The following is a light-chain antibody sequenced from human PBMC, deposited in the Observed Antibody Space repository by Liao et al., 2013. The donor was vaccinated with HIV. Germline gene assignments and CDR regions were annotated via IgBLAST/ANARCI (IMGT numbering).Light chain of an antibody. Sequence: SYELTQPPSVSVAPGKTARITCGGNNIGSKSVHWYQQKPGQAPVLVIYYDSDRPSGIPERFSGSISGNTATLTISGTQSMDEADYYCQAWDSSTASYVFGTGTKVTVL. CDR1: NIGSKS. CDR2: YDS. CDR3: QAWDSSTASYV. J-gene: IGLJ1*01. V-gene: IGLV3-21*01.